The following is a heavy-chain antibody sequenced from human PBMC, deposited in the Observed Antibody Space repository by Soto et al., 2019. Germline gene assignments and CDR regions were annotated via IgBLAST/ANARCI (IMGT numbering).Heavy chain of an antibody. V-gene: IGHV4-39*01. CDR3: AREYQLLRGPGGSGGRHNWFDP. CDR2: IYYSGST. J-gene: IGHJ5*02. D-gene: IGHD2-2*01. CDR1: GGSISSSSYY. Sequence: PSETLSLTCTVSGGSISSSSYYWGWIRQPPGKGLEWIGSIYYSGSTYYNPSLKSRVTISVDTSKNQFSLKLSSVTAADTAVYYCAREYQLLRGPGGSGGRHNWFDPWGQGTLVTVSS.